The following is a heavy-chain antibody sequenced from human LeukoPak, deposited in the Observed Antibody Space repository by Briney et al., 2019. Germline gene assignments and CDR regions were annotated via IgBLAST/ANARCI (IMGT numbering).Heavy chain of an antibody. V-gene: IGHV4-59*01. Sequence: SETLSLTCTVSGGSISSYYWSWIRQPPGKGREWIGYIYYSGSTNYNPSLKSRVTISVDTSKNQFSLKLSSVTAADTAVYYCARDPRGTGDFDYWGQGTLVTVSS. CDR1: GGSISSYY. J-gene: IGHJ4*02. CDR2: IYYSGST. CDR3: ARDPRGTGDFDY. D-gene: IGHD3/OR15-3a*01.